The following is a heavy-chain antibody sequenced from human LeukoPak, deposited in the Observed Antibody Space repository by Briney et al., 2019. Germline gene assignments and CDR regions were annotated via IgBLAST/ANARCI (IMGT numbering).Heavy chain of an antibody. D-gene: IGHD1-26*01. Sequence: GGSLRLSCAASGFTFSNYWMTWFRQAPGKGLDRVASIEQDGSDIHYVDSVKGRFTISRDNAKNSVYLQMNSLRVEDTAVYYCARVTPWGYFDYWGQGTLVTVSS. CDR3: ARVTPWGYFDY. CDR2: IEQDGSDI. J-gene: IGHJ4*02. CDR1: GFTFSNYW. V-gene: IGHV3-7*01.